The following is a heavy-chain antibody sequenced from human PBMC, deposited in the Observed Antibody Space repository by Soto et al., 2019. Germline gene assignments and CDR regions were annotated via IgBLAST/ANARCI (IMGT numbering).Heavy chain of an antibody. CDR3: ARARRLVLRYFDWLFPVAFDI. V-gene: IGHV4-34*01. Sequence: SETLSLTCAVYGGSFSGYYWSWIRQPPGKGLEWIGEINHSGSTNYNPSLKSRVTISVDTSKNQFSLKLSSVTAADTAVYYCARARRLVLRYFDWLFPVAFDIWGQGTMVTVSS. CDR2: INHSGST. D-gene: IGHD3-9*01. J-gene: IGHJ3*02. CDR1: GGSFSGYY.